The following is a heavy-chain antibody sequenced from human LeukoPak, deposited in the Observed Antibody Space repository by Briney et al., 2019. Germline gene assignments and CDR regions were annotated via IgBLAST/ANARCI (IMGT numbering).Heavy chain of an antibody. J-gene: IGHJ5*02. V-gene: IGHV4-4*07. Sequence: SETLSLTCTVSGASIGSFYWSWIRQPAGKGLEWIGRIYTSENINYNSSLKSRVTMSVDTSKNQFSLKLTSVTAADTAVYYCARDQLARLDPWGQGILVTVSS. CDR3: ARDQLARLDP. D-gene: IGHD1-1*01. CDR2: IYTSENI. CDR1: GASIGSFY.